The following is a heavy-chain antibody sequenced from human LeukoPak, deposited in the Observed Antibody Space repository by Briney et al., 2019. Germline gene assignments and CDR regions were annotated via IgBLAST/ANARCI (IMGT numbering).Heavy chain of an antibody. J-gene: IGHJ4*02. CDR3: ARGRYYYGSGSQTPDY. CDR1: GGSFSGYY. CDR2: INHSGST. D-gene: IGHD3-10*01. Sequence: SETLSLTCAVYGGSFSGYYWSWIRQPPGKGLEWIGEINHSGSTNYNPSLKSRVTISVDTSKNQFSLKLSSVTAADTAVYYCARGRYYYGSGSQTPDYWGQGTLVTVSS. V-gene: IGHV4-34*01.